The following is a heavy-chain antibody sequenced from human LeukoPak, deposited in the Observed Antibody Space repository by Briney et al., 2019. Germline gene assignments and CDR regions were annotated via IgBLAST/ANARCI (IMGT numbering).Heavy chain of an antibody. J-gene: IGHJ4*02. CDR2: IYYSGST. CDR1: GGSISSSSYY. D-gene: IGHD6-19*01. CDR3: ARHDSSGWHFDY. V-gene: IGHV4-39*01. Sequence: PSETLSLTCTVSGGSISSSSYYWGCIRQPPGKGLEWIGSIYYSGSTYYNPSLKSRVTISVDTSKNQFSLKLSSVTAADTAVYYCARHDSSGWHFDYWGQGTLVTVSS.